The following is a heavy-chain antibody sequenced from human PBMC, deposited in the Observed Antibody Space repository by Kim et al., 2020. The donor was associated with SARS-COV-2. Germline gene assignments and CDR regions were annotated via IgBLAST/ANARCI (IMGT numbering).Heavy chain of an antibody. J-gene: IGHJ4*02. CDR3: AKVSGGSGCYYEGVDY. D-gene: IGHD3-10*01. CDR1: GFTFSSYA. V-gene: IGHV3-23*01. Sequence: GGSLRLSCAASGFTFSSYAMSWVRQAPGKGLEWVSAISGSGGSTYYADSVKGRFTISRDNSKNTLYLQMNSLRAEDTSVYYCAKVSGGSGCYYEGVDYWGQGTLVTVPS. CDR2: ISGSGGST.